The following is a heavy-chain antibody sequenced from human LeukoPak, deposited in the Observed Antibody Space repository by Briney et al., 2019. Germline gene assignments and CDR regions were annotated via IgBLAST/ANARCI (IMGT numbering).Heavy chain of an antibody. CDR1: GGSFSDYY. D-gene: IGHD5-18*01. Sequence: SETLSLTCAVYGGSFSDYYWSWIRQPPGKGLERIGEINHSGSTNYNPSLKSRVTMSVDTSKNQFSLKLSSVTAGDTAVYYCARGGYTYGYGYWGQGTLVTVSS. J-gene: IGHJ4*02. V-gene: IGHV4-34*01. CDR2: INHSGST. CDR3: ARGGYTYGYGY.